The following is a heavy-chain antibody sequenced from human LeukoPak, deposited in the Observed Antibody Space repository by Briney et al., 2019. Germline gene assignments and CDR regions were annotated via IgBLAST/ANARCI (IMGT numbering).Heavy chain of an antibody. Sequence: GGSLRLSCAASEFTFSTYAMSWVRQAPGKGLEWVSAISGSGGSTFYADSVKGRFTISRDNSKNTLYLQMNSLRAEDTAVYYCAEDGGRLPYYGMDVWGQGTTVTVSS. CDR2: ISGSGGST. D-gene: IGHD6-19*01. V-gene: IGHV3-23*01. CDR3: AEDGGRLPYYGMDV. CDR1: EFTFSTYA. J-gene: IGHJ6*02.